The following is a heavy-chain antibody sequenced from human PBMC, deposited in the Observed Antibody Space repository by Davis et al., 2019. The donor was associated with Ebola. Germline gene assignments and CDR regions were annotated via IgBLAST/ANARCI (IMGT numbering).Heavy chain of an antibody. Sequence: MPSETLSLTCAISGDSVSSNSAAWSWIRQSPSRGLEWLGRTYYRSKWYNDYAVSVKSRITIDSDTSKNQFSLQLNSVTPEDTAVYYCATSANIAARRGFDYWGQGTLVTVSS. V-gene: IGHV6-1*01. D-gene: IGHD6-6*01. CDR3: ATSANIAARRGFDY. CDR2: TYYRSKWYN. CDR1: GDSVSSNSAA. J-gene: IGHJ4*02.